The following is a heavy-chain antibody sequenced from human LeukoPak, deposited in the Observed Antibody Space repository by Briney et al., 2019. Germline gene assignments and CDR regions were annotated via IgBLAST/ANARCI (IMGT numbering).Heavy chain of an antibody. D-gene: IGHD6-19*01. Sequence: ASVKVSCKASGYTFTGYAMHWVRQAPGQRLEWMGWINAGNGNTKYSQKFQGRVTMTTDTSTSTAYMELRSLRSDDTAVYYCARALSGWHQTEFYYYYYVMDVWGQGTTVTVSS. CDR1: GYTFTGYA. CDR2: INAGNGNT. V-gene: IGHV1-3*01. CDR3: ARALSGWHQTEFYYYYYVMDV. J-gene: IGHJ6*02.